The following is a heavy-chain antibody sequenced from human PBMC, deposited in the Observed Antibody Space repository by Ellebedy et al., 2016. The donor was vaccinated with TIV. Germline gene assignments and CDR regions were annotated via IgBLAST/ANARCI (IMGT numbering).Heavy chain of an antibody. J-gene: IGHJ3*02. D-gene: IGHD2-2*01. CDR1: GGSISSYY. Sequence: SETLSLTCTVSGGSISSYYWSWIRQPAGKGLEWVGYIYHNGCTNYSPSLKSRLTISVDTSRNQFSLKLSSVTAADTAVYYCARSSAVPGDYDAFDIWGQGTLVTVSS. CDR3: ARSSAVPGDYDAFDI. CDR2: IYHNGCT. V-gene: IGHV4-59*08.